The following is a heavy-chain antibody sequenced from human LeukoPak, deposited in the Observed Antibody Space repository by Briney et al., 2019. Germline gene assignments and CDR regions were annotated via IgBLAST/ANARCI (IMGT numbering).Heavy chain of an antibody. CDR1: GYTFTSYG. D-gene: IGHD3-10*01. Sequence: ASVKVSCKASGYTFTSYGISWVRQAPGQGLEWMGWISAYNGNTNYAQKLQGRVTMTTDTSTSTAYMELRSLRSDDTAVYYCARGSDYYGSGSYESWFDPWGQGTLVTVSS. CDR2: ISAYNGNT. J-gene: IGHJ5*02. V-gene: IGHV1-18*04. CDR3: ARGSDYYGSGSYESWFDP.